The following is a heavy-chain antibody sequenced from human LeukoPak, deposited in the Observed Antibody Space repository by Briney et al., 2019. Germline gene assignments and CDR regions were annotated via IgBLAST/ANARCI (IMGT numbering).Heavy chain of an antibody. CDR2: IYSGGKV. J-gene: IGHJ4*02. CDR1: GFSVSRTY. V-gene: IGHV3-53*01. CDR3: AGRHCSDGGCYFAGADPFDY. Sequence: TGGSLRLSCAAYGFSVSRTYMSWGRQAPGKGLEWVSVIYSGGKVYSKDSVQGRCTLSRDTAKNTLYLQMHSLRDEDTAVYFCAGRHCSDGGCYFAGADPFDYWGQGTLVTVSS. D-gene: IGHD2-15*01.